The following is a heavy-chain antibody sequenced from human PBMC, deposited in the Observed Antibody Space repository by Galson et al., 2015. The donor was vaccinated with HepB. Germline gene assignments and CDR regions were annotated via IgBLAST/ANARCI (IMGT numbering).Heavy chain of an antibody. CDR3: VLSSSHTLTFDY. CDR2: IRQDGSEK. D-gene: IGHD2-2*01. V-gene: IGHV3-7*01. CDR1: GFTLRSHW. J-gene: IGHJ4*02. Sequence: LRLSCAASGFTLRSHWMSWVRQAPGQGLEWVANIRQDGSEKYYVDSVKGRFTISRDNAKNSLFLQMNSLRAEDTAVYYCVLSSSHTLTFDYWGQGTLVTVSS.